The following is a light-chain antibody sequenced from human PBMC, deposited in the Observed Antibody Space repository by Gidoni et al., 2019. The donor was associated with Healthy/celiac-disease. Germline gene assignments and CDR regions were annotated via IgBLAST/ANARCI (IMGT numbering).Light chain of an antibody. CDR2: GAS. CDR1: QSVSSN. Sequence: EIVMTQSPATLSVSPGERATLSCRASQSVSSNLAWYQQKPGQAPGLLIYGASTRATGIPARFSGSGSGTEFTLTISSLQSEDFSVYYCQQYNTWPWTFXYXTKVEIK. J-gene: IGKJ1*01. V-gene: IGKV3D-15*01. CDR3: QQYNTWPWT.